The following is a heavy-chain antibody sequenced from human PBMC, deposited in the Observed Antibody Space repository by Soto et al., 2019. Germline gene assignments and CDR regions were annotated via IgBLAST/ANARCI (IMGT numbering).Heavy chain of an antibody. Sequence: EAQLLESGGGLVQPGGSLRLSCAVSGFTFSSYAMSWVRQAPGKGLXXVSAISGRGESTYYADSVKGRFTISRDNSKNTLILQMNSLRVEDTAVYYCARWREQQLSRGYYGMDVWGQGTTVTVSS. CDR2: ISGRGEST. V-gene: IGHV3-23*01. CDR1: GFTFSSYA. D-gene: IGHD6-13*01. J-gene: IGHJ6*02. CDR3: ARWREQQLSRGYYGMDV.